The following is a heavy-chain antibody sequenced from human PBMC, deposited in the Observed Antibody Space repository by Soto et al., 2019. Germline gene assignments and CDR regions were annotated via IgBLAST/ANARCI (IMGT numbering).Heavy chain of an antibody. CDR3: TTDPTPVYGDPYYYYYMDV. V-gene: IGHV3-15*01. CDR1: GFTFSNAW. D-gene: IGHD4-17*01. Sequence: GSLRLSCAASGFTFSNAWMSWVRQAPGKGLEWVGRIKSKTDGGTTDYAAPVKGRFTISRDDSKNTLYLQMNSLKTEDTAVYYCTTDPTPVYGDPYYYYYMDVWGKGTTVTVSS. CDR2: IKSKTDGGTT. J-gene: IGHJ6*03.